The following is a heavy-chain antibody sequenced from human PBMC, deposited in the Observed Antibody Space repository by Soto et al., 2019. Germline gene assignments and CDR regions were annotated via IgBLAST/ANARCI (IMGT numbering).Heavy chain of an antibody. CDR1: GFTFSTYG. CDR2: IWYDGTNE. D-gene: IGHD6-19*01. J-gene: IGHJ6*02. Sequence: QVQLVESGGGVVQPGRSLRLSCAASGFTFSTYGIHWVRQAPGRGLEWVAIIWYDGTNEYYADSVKGRFTISRGNSKNTLYLQMNSLRAEDTGIYYCARSIAVAANYYYGMDVWGQGTTVTVSS. V-gene: IGHV3-33*01. CDR3: ARSIAVAANYYYGMDV.